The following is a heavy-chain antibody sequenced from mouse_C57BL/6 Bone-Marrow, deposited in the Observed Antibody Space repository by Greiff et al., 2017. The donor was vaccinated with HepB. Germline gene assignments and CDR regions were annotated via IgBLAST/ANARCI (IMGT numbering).Heavy chain of an antibody. CDR1: GYTFTDYY. V-gene: IGHV1-26*01. Sequence: EVQLQQSGPELVKPGASVKISCKASGYTFTDYYMNWVKQSHGKSLEWIGDINPNNGGTSYNQKFKGKATLTVDKSSSTAYMELRSLTSEDSAVYYCARSGDGYSRYWYFDVWGTGTTVTVSS. CDR2: INPNNGGT. J-gene: IGHJ1*03. D-gene: IGHD2-3*01. CDR3: ARSGDGYSRYWYFDV.